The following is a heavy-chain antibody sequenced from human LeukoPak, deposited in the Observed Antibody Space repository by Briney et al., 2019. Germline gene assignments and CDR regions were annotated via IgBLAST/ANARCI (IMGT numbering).Heavy chain of an antibody. D-gene: IGHD1-14*01. CDR1: GGSISSSSYY. CDR2: IYYSGST. Sequence: PSETLSLTCTVSGGSISSSSYYWGWIRQPPGKGLEWIGSIYYSGSTYYNPSLKSRVTISEDTSKNQFSLKLSSVTAADTAVYYCARHRTWPDAFDIWGQGTMVTVSS. J-gene: IGHJ3*02. CDR3: ARHRTWPDAFDI. V-gene: IGHV4-39*01.